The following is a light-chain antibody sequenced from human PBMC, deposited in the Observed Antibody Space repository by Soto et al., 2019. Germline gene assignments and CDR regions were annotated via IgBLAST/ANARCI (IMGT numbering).Light chain of an antibody. CDR3: QHYNSYSPWT. V-gene: IGKV1-5*01. J-gene: IGKJ1*01. CDR1: QSISSW. CDR2: DAS. Sequence: DIQMTQSPSTLSASVGDRVTITCRASQSISSWLAWYQQKPGKAPKLLIYDASSLESWVQSRFSGSGSGTEFTLTISSLQPDDFATYYCQHYNSYSPWTFGQGTKVEIK.